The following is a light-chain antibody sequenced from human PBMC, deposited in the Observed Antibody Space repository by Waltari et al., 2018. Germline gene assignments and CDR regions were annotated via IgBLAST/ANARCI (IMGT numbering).Light chain of an antibody. CDR1: ESISTW. J-gene: IGKJ1*01. Sequence: DIRVTQSPSPLSASVGDRVTITCRASESISTWLAWYQQKPGKAPKLLIYKASSLESGVPSRFSGSGSGTEFILTISSLQPDDFATYYCQQYSRYSTFGQGTKVEIK. CDR3: QQYSRYST. CDR2: KAS. V-gene: IGKV1-5*03.